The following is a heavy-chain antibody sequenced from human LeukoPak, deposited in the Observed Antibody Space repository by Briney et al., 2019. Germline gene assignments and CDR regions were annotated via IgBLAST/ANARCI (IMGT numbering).Heavy chain of an antibody. CDR3: ARDLDIRGWFDP. CDR1: GGSINSGGFY. V-gene: IGHV4-31*03. CDR2: VYYTGST. D-gene: IGHD3-16*02. Sequence: SQTLSLTCTVSGGSINSGGFYWSWIRQHPGKGLEWIGYVYYTGSTYYNPSLKTRVTISVDTSKNQFSLKLSSVTAADTAVYYCARDLDIRGWFDPWGQGTLVTVSS. J-gene: IGHJ5*02.